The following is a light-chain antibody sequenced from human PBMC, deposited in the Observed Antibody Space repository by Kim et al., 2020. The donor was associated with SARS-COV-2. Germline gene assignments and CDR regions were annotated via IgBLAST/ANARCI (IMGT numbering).Light chain of an antibody. V-gene: IGLV3-25*03. CDR1: ALPKQY. Sequence: YELTQPPSVSVSPGQTARITCSGDALPKQYAYWYQQKPGQAPVLVIYKDSERPSGIPERFSGSSSGTTVTLTISGVQAEDEADYYCQSADSSGTYVVF. CDR3: QSADSSGTYVV. J-gene: IGLJ2*01. CDR2: KDS.